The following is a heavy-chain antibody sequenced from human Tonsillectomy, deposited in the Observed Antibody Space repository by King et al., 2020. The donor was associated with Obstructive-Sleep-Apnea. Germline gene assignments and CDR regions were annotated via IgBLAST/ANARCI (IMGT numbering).Heavy chain of an antibody. V-gene: IGHV3-15*01. CDR1: GFTFSNAW. Sequence: VQLVESGGGLVKPGGSLRLSCAASGFTFSNAWMSWVRQAPGKGLEWVGRIKSKTDGGTTDYAAPVKGRFTISRDDSKNTLYLQMNSLKTEDTAVYYCTTDRRPHKQWELLSWRYYYYGMDVWGQGTTVTVSS. CDR3: TTDRRPHKQWELLSWRYYYYGMDV. D-gene: IGHD1-26*01. CDR2: IKSKTDGGTT. J-gene: IGHJ6*02.